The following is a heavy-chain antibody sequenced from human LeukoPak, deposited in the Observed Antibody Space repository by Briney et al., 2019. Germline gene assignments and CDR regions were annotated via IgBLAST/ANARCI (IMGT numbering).Heavy chain of an antibody. CDR3: ARETYYYYMDV. CDR1: GGSISSYY. Sequence: SETLSRTCTVSGGSISSYYWSWIRQPPGKGLEWIGYIYYSGSTNYNPSLKSRVTISVDTSKNQFSLKLSSVTAADTAVYYCARETYYYYMDVWGKGTTVTVSS. J-gene: IGHJ6*03. V-gene: IGHV4-59*01. CDR2: IYYSGST.